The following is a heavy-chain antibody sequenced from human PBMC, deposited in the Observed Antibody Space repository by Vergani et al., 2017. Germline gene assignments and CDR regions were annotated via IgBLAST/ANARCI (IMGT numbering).Heavy chain of an antibody. J-gene: IGHJ4*02. CDR1: GGSFSGYY. Sequence: QVQLQQWGAGLLKPSETLSLTCAVSGGSFSGYYWSWIRQPPGKGREWIGEINHSGSTYYNPSLKRRVTISVDTTKNQFALKLSSVTAADTAVYYCSRVPDYWGQGTLVTVSS. CDR2: INHSGST. CDR3: SRVPDY. V-gene: IGHV4-34*01.